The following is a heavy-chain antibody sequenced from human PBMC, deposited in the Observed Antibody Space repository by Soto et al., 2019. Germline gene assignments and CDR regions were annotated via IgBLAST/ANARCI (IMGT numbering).Heavy chain of an antibody. J-gene: IGHJ4*02. V-gene: IGHV1-69*13. D-gene: IGHD2-15*01. CDR3: ARVYCSGGSCYGIDY. CDR1: GGTFSSYA. Sequence: ASVKVSCKASGGTFSSYAISWVRQAPGQGLEWMGGIIPIFGTANYAQKFQGRVTITADESTGTAYMELSSLRSEDTAVYYCARVYCSGGSCYGIDYWGQGTLVTVSS. CDR2: IIPIFGTA.